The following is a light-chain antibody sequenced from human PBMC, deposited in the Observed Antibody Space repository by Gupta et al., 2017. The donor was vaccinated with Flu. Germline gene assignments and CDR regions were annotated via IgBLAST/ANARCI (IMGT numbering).Light chain of an antibody. CDR2: EVT. CDR3: SSYAGGNTFV. J-gene: IGLJ1*01. Sequence: SVTISCTGASSDVGRYNFVSWHQEHPDKAPKLIIYEVTKRPSGVPDRFSGSKSGNTASLTVSGLQAEDEADYYCSSYAGGNTFVFGTGTRVTVL. CDR1: SSDVGRYNF. V-gene: IGLV2-8*01.